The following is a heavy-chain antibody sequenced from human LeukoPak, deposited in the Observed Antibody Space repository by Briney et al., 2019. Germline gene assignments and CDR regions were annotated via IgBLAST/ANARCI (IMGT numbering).Heavy chain of an antibody. CDR1: GGSFSGYY. CDR2: INHSGST. CDR3: AKDRDKTMIVVVTSPDY. Sequence: PSETLSLTCAVYGGSFSGYYWSWIRQPPGKGLEWIGEINHSGSTNYNPSLKSRVTISVDTSKNQFSLKLSSVTAADTAVYYCAKDRDKTMIVVVTSPDYWGQGTLVTVSS. D-gene: IGHD3-22*01. J-gene: IGHJ4*02. V-gene: IGHV4-34*01.